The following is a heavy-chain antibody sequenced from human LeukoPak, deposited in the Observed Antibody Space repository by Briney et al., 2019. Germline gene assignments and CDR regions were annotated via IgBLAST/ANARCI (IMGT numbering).Heavy chain of an antibody. D-gene: IGHD4-17*01. CDR1: GGSISSGGYS. V-gene: IGHV4-30-2*01. CDR3: ARGTGDYGDYAGYFDS. J-gene: IGHJ4*02. Sequence: SQTLSLTCAVSGGSISSGGYSWSWIRHPPGKGLEWIGYIYHSGSTYYSPSLKSRVAISVERSKHQFSLKLSSVTAADTAVYYCARGTGDYGDYAGYFDSWGQGALVTVSS. CDR2: IYHSGST.